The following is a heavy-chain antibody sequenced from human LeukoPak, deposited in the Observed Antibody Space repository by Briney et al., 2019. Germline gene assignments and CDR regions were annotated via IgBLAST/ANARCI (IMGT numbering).Heavy chain of an antibody. CDR3: ARKGPANYYYYYMDV. Sequence: ASVKVSCKPSGYSFIKYGSSWVRQAPGRGLEWMGWISTYNGNTNYAQKFQGRVTMTTDTSTSTAYMELRSLRFDDTAVYYCARKGPANYYYYYMDVWGKGTTVTVSS. V-gene: IGHV1-18*01. J-gene: IGHJ6*03. CDR1: GYSFIKYG. CDR2: ISTYNGNT. D-gene: IGHD2-2*01.